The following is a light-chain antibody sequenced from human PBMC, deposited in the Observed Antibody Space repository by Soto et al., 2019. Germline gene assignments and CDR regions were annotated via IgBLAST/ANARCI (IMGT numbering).Light chain of an antibody. J-gene: IGKJ2*01. CDR2: ASF. V-gene: IGKV1-39*01. CDR1: QSISNY. CDR3: QQSYSTPYT. Sequence: DIQMTQSTSSLSVSVGDRVTITCRASQSISNYLNWYQQTPGKAPKLLIYASFNLQSGVPSRFSGSGFGTDFTLSISSLEPEDFATYSCQQSYSTPYTFGQGTKLEIK.